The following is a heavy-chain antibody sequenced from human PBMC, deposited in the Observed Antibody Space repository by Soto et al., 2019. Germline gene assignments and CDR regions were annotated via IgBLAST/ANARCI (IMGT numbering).Heavy chain of an antibody. J-gene: IGHJ6*02. CDR3: ARGKLAGVVASNAYFYYGMDV. CDR2: ISAYNGNT. D-gene: IGHD2-15*01. CDR1: GYTFTSYG. V-gene: IGHV1-18*01. Sequence: QVQLVQSGAEVKKPGASVKVSCKASGYTFTSYGISWVRQAPGQGLEWMGWISAYNGNTNYAQKLQGRVTMTTDTSTSTAYMELRSLRADDTAVYHCARGKLAGVVASNAYFYYGMDVWGQGTTVTVSS.